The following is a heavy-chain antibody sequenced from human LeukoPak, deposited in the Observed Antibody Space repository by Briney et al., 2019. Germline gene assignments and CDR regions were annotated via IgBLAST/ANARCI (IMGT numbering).Heavy chain of an antibody. D-gene: IGHD6-13*01. CDR1: GFVFSNNW. CDR2: INSDGSSI. J-gene: IGHJ4*02. Sequence: GGSLRLSCAASGFVFSNNWMYWVRQAPGRGLAWVSRINSDGSSIAYADFVRGRFTISRDNAKNTLFLQMNSLTVEDTAMYYCGKDLSWGSTDYWGQGTLVTVSS. V-gene: IGHV3-74*01. CDR3: GKDLSWGSTDY.